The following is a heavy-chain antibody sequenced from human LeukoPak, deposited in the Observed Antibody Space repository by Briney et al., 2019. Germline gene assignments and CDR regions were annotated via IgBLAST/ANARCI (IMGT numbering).Heavy chain of an antibody. CDR2: INPSGGST. J-gene: IGHJ5*02. D-gene: IGHD3-3*01. CDR1: GYTFTSYY. V-gene: IGHV1-46*01. CDR3: ARNHYDFWSEISQPPWWFDP. Sequence: ASVKVSCKASGYTFTSYYMHWVRQAPGQGLEWMGIINPSGGSTSYAQKFQGRVTMTRDTSTSTVYMELSSLRSEDTAVYHCARNHYDFWSEISQPPWWFDPWGQGTLVTVSS.